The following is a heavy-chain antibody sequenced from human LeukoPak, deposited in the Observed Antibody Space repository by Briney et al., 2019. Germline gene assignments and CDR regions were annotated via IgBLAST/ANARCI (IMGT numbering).Heavy chain of an antibody. Sequence: ASVKVSCEASGYTFTGYYMHWVRQAPGQGLEWMGRINPNSGGTNYAQKLQGRVTMTRDTSISTAYMGLSRLRSDDTAVYYCARGSDDFWSGYSPSYWGQGTLVTVSS. CDR2: INPNSGGT. V-gene: IGHV1-2*06. CDR3: ARGSDDFWSGYSPSY. CDR1: GYTFTGYY. D-gene: IGHD3-3*01. J-gene: IGHJ4*02.